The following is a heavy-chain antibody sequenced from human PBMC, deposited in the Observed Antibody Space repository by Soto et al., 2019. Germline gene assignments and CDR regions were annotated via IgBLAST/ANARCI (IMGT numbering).Heavy chain of an antibody. V-gene: IGHV5-51*01. CDR1: GYSFTTHW. CDR2: IYPGDSDT. J-gene: IGHJ3*02. D-gene: IGHD3-16*01. CDR3: ARLGVSDDPGVFDI. Sequence: GESLKISCKGSGYSFTTHWIGWVRQMPGKGLEWMGIIYPGDSDTRYSPSFQGQVTFSADKSISTAYLQWSSLKASDTAMYYCARLGVSDDPGVFDIWGQGTMVTVSS.